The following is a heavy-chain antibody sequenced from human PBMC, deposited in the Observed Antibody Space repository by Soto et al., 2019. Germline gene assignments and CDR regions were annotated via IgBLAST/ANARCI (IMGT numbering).Heavy chain of an antibody. CDR1: GASIPTYY. J-gene: IGHJ5*02. D-gene: IGHD2-15*01. CDR3: ARDLKEYCSDGKCNWFDP. V-gene: IGHV4-59*01. Sequence: SVTLSLTCTVSGASIPTYYWSWIQQPPGKGLERIGHISYSGSTDYNPSLKSRVIISFDASKNQISLQVRSATAADAAVYYCARDLKEYCSDGKCNWFDPWGQG. CDR2: ISYSGST.